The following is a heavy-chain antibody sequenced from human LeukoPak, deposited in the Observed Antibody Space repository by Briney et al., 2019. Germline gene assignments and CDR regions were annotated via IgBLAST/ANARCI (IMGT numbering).Heavy chain of an antibody. D-gene: IGHD5-12*01. Sequence: GGSLRLSCAASGFTFSSYAMSWVRQAPGKGLEWVSAISGSGGSTYYADSVKGRFTISRDNSKNTLYLQMNGLRAEDTAVYYCAKDKIPPLRGYIGHRTLDYWGQGTLVTVSS. CDR3: AKDKIPPLRGYIGHRTLDY. J-gene: IGHJ4*02. CDR1: GFTFSSYA. V-gene: IGHV3-23*01. CDR2: ISGSGGST.